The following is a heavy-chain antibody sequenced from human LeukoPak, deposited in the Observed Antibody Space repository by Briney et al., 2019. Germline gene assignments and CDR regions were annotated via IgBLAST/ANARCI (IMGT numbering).Heavy chain of an antibody. D-gene: IGHD3-10*01. V-gene: IGHV3-30-3*01. CDR3: ARDLIGRYTFDY. CDR1: GFTFSSYA. Sequence: PGRSLRLSCAASGFTFSSYAIHWVRQAPGKGLGWVAVVSYDGSIKYYADSVKGRFTISRDNSKNTLYLQMNSLRGEDTAVYYCARDLIGRYTFDYCGQGTLVTVSS. CDR2: VSYDGSIK. J-gene: IGHJ4*02.